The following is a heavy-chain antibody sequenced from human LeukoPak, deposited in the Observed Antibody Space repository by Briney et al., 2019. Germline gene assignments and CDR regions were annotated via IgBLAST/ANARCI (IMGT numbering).Heavy chain of an antibody. D-gene: IGHD3-3*02. Sequence: PGRSLRLSCAASGFTFSSYWMSWVRQAPGKGLEWVANIKQDGSEKYYVDSVKGRFTISRDNAKNSLYLQMNSLRAEDTAVYYCARARMGHFWSGIYFDYWGQGTLVTVSS. CDR1: GFTFSSYW. CDR3: ARARMGHFWSGIYFDY. V-gene: IGHV3-7*01. J-gene: IGHJ4*02. CDR2: IKQDGSEK.